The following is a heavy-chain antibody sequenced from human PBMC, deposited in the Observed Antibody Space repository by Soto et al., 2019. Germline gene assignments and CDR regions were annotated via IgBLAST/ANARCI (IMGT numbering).Heavy chain of an antibody. CDR3: ARDCHIVVVTAKSPFGY. Sequence: GGSLRLSCAASGFTFSSYSMNWVRQAPGKGLEWVSYISSSSSTIYYADSVKGRFTISRDNAKNSLYLQMNSLRAEDTAVYYCARDCHIVVVTAKSPFGYWGQGTLVTVSS. J-gene: IGHJ4*02. V-gene: IGHV3-48*04. D-gene: IGHD2-21*02. CDR2: ISSSSSTI. CDR1: GFTFSSYS.